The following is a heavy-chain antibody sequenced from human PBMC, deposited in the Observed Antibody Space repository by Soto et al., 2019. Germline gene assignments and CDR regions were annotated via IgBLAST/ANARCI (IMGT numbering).Heavy chain of an antibody. CDR2: IKSKTAGGTT. V-gene: IGHV3-15*01. D-gene: IGHD4-17*01. Sequence: GGSLRLSCAASEFTFTNAWMSWVRQAPGKGLEWVGRIKSKTAGGTTDYAAPVQGRFTISRDESRNTLYLQMNSLKTEDTAVYYCTSLYYGHWGQGTLVTVSS. CDR3: TSLYYGH. J-gene: IGHJ4*02. CDR1: EFTFTNAW.